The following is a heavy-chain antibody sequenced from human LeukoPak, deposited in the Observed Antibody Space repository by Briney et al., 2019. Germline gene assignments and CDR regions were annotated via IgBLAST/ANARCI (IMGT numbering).Heavy chain of an antibody. D-gene: IGHD1-7*01. Sequence: SETLSLTCTVSGGSISSYYWSWIRQPPGKGLEWIGYIYYSGSTNYNPSLKSRVTISVDTSKNQFSLKLSSVTAADTAVYYCARDRNYRRHYYGMDVWGQGTTVTVSS. CDR1: GGSISSYY. CDR2: IYYSGST. V-gene: IGHV4-59*01. J-gene: IGHJ6*02. CDR3: ARDRNYRRHYYGMDV.